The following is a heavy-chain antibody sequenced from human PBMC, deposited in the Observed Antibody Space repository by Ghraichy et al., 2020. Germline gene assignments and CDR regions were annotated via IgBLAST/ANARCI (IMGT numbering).Heavy chain of an antibody. D-gene: IGHD2-15*01. CDR2: IYTSGST. CDR1: GGSISSYY. J-gene: IGHJ4*02. CDR3: ARHPYCSGGSCYSDPYYYDC. V-gene: IGHV4-4*09. Sequence: SETLSLTCTVSGGSISSYYWSWIRQPPGKGLEWIGYIYTSGSTNYNPSLKSRVTISVDTSKNQFSLRLRSVTAADTAVYYCARHPYCSGGSCYSDPYYYDCWGQGTLVTVSS.